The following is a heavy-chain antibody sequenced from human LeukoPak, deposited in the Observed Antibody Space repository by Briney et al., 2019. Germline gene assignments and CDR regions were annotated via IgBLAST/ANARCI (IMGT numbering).Heavy chain of an antibody. D-gene: IGHD5-18*01. CDR2: IKQDGSEK. V-gene: IGHV3-7*01. Sequence: GGSLRLSCAASGFTFSGSAMHWVRQASGKGLEWVANIKQDGSEKYYVDSVKGRFTISRDNAKNSLYLQMNSLRAEDTAVYYCARAESRYSYGGDYWGQGTLVTVSS. J-gene: IGHJ4*02. CDR1: GFTFSGSA. CDR3: ARAESRYSYGGDY.